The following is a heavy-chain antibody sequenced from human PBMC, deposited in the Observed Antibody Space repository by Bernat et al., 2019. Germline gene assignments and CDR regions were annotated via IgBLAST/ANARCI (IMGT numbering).Heavy chain of an antibody. V-gene: IGHV3-30*18. CDR2: ISYDGSKK. J-gene: IGHJ4*02. Sequence: QVQLVESGGGVVQSGRSLRLSCAASGFTFSNYGMHWVRQAPGEGLEWVATISYDGSKKYYVDSAKGRFTISRDNTKKTLYLQMNSLRTEDTAVYYCAKDLGRDYWGQGTLVTVSS. CDR3: AKDLGRDY. CDR1: GFTFSNYG.